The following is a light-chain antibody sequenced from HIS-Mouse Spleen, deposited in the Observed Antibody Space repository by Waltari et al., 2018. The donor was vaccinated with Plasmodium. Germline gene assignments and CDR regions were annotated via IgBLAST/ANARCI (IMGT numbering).Light chain of an antibody. J-gene: IGLJ3*02. CDR2: EDS. V-gene: IGLV3-10*01. Sequence: SYELTQPPSVSVSPGQTARITCSGDALPKKYAYWYQQKSGKAPVRFIYEDSKRPSGIPERFSGSSSGTMATLTISGAQVEDEADYYCYSTDSSGNHRVFGGGTKLTVL. CDR3: YSTDSSGNHRV. CDR1: ALPKKY.